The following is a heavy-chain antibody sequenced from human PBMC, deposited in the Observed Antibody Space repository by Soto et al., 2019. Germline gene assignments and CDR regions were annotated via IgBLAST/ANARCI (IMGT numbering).Heavy chain of an antibody. CDR3: ARESHDILTGPPWVWYFDL. D-gene: IGHD3-9*01. CDR1: GGSFSGYY. J-gene: IGHJ2*01. Sequence: QVQLQQWGAGPLRPLETLSLTCGVSGGSFSGYYWAWIRQSPGKGLEWIGEINDRGSINYNPSLKIGVSISVDTSKNHYSLNLRSVTAADTAVYYCARESHDILTGPPWVWYFDLWGRGTLVTVSS. CDR2: INDRGSI. V-gene: IGHV4-34*01.